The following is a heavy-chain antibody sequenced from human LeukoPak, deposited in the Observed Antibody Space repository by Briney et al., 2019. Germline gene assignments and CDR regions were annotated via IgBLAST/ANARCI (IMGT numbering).Heavy chain of an antibody. V-gene: IGHV3-74*01. J-gene: IGHJ3*02. CDR1: GLXXSYYW. D-gene: IGHD3-3*01. CDR2: IHSDGNST. Sequence: SCAAXGLXXSYYWMHWVRQAPGEGMVWVSRIHSDGNSTTYADSVKGRFTISRDKAKNTLYLQMTSLRAEYTAVYYCARDRESYDFWSGYSDPDAFDIWGQGTMVTVSS. CDR3: ARDRESYDFWSGYSDPDAFDI.